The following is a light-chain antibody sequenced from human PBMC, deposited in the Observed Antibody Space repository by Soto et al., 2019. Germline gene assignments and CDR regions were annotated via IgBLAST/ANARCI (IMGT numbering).Light chain of an antibody. CDR3: QQYYSTPRT. V-gene: IGKV4-1*01. CDR2: WAS. Sequence: MVMTQSPYSLAVSLGERTSIKXKSNQGHLYSSNTKKYLGWYQQKPGQPPKLLLSWASTRAYGGPDRFSGSGSGTDFTITISSLQAEDVAVYYCQQYYSTPRTFGQGTKVDI. CDR1: QGHLYSSNTKKY. J-gene: IGKJ1*01.